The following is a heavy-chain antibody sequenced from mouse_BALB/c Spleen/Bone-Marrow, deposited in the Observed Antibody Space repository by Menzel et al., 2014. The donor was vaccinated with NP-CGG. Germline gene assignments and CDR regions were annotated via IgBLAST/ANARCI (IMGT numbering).Heavy chain of an antibody. CDR1: GYTFTSYW. Sequence: VKLMESGAEPVKPGASVKLSCKASGYTFTSYWMHWVKQRPGQGLEWIGEINPSNGRTNYNEMFKSKATLTVDKSTSTAYMQLSSLTSEDSAVYYCARRATTVVATDYWGQGTTLTVSS. J-gene: IGHJ2*01. CDR3: ARRATTVVATDY. D-gene: IGHD1-1*01. V-gene: IGHV1S81*02. CDR2: INPSNGRT.